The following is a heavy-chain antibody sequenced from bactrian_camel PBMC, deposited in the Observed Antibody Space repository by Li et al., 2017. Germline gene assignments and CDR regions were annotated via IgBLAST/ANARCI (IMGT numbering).Heavy chain of an antibody. CDR2: AGDDDVT. J-gene: IGHJ6*01. Sequence: QVQLVESGGGPVQAGGSLRLSCVASGDTRSSYCMAWFRQAPGKEREGVAAAGDDDVTSYTDSVKGRFTISRDNTKNTVYLQLNGLTTEDTAMYYCAKPLGGSWSPYHSWGQGTQVTVS. D-gene: IGHD6*01. CDR3: AKPLGGSWSPYHS. V-gene: IGHV3S26*01. CDR1: GDTRSSYC.